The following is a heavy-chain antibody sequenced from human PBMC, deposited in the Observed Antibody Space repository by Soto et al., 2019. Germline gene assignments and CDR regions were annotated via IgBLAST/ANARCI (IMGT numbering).Heavy chain of an antibody. CDR3: ARVRDYVWGSYRYFFDY. D-gene: IGHD3-16*02. CDR1: GGSFSGYY. CDR2: INHSGST. V-gene: IGHV4-34*01. Sequence: LSLTCAVYGGSFSGYYWSWIRQPPGKGLEWIGEINHSGSTNYNPSLKSRVTISVDTSKDQFSLKLSSVTAADTAVYYCARVRDYVWGSYRYFFDYWGQGTLVTVS. J-gene: IGHJ4*02.